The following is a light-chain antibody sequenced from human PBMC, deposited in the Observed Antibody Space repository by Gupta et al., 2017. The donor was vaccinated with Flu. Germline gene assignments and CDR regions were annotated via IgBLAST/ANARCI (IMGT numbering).Light chain of an antibody. V-gene: IGLV1-40*03. Sequence: VILPCTGGSSTIGAGYDVHWYHQRPGVAPKLLIHRNNGRPSGVPDRFSGSKSGASASLAITGLQAEDEGDYYCQSFDSGLKSWVFGGGTRLTVL. CDR2: RNN. J-gene: IGLJ3*02. CDR3: QSFDSGLKSWV. CDR1: SSTIGAGYD.